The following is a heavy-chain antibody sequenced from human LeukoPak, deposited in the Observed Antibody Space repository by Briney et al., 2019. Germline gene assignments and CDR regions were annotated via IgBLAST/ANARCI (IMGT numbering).Heavy chain of an antibody. CDR3: AREGVRDSSIYYYGMDV. D-gene: IGHD3-22*01. V-gene: IGHV3-30*14. J-gene: IGHJ6*02. CDR1: GFTFSSYA. CDR2: ISYDGSNK. Sequence: GGSLRLSCAASGFTFSSYAMHWVRQAPGKGLEWVAIISYDGSNKYYADSVKGRFTISRDNSKNTLYLQMNSLRAEDTAVYYCAREGVRDSSIYYYGMDVWGQGTTVTVSS.